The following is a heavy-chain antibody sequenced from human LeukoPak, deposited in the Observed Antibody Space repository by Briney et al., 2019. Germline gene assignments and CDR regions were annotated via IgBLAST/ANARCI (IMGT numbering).Heavy chain of an antibody. J-gene: IGHJ4*02. CDR3: ARAREWRDNDRYFDY. D-gene: IGHD3-3*01. Sequence: RFTISRDNSTNTLYLQMGSLRAEDMAVYYCARAREWRDNDRYFDYWGQGTLVTVSS. V-gene: IGHV3-64*01.